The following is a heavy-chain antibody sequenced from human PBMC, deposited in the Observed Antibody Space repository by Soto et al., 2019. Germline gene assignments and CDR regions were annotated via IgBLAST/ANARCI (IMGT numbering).Heavy chain of an antibody. D-gene: IGHD4-17*01. CDR1: GFTFSSYA. CDR2: ISGSGGST. V-gene: IGHV3-23*01. CDR3: ASHRAPKVTRYYFDY. J-gene: IGHJ4*02. Sequence: EVQLLESGGGLVQPGGSLRLSCAASGFTFSSYAMSWVRQAPGKWLEWGSAISGSGGSTYYADSVKGRFTISRDNSKNTLYLQMNSLRAEDTAVYYCASHRAPKVTRYYFDYWGQGTLVTVSS.